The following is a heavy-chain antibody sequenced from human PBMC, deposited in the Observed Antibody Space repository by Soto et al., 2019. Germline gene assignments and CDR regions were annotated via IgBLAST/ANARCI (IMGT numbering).Heavy chain of an antibody. D-gene: IGHD3-22*01. J-gene: IGHJ4*01. CDR1: GYSFTNSW. CDR2: IFPGDSDT. CDR3: ASHPSYSFGTSDYHSGFDY. Sequence: GEPLKMSCKGSGYSFTNSWIAWASQMLGKGLEWMGIIFPGDSDTRYSPSFQGQVTISADKSITTAYLQWSSLKAADTAMYYCASHPSYSFGTSDYHSGFDYSGHGTLVTVSS. V-gene: IGHV5-51*01.